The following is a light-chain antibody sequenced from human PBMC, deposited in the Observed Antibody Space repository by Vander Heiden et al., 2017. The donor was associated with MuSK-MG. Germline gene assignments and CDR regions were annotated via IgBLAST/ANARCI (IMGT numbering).Light chain of an antibody. Sequence: DIQMTQSPSSLSASVGDRVTITCRASQSISSYLNWYKQKPGNAPKLLIYAASSVHSGVPSRFSRSGYGTDFTLTISSRQPEDFATYYFQQTYSNPIYTFGPGTKMXIK. V-gene: IGKV1-39*01. CDR2: AAS. J-gene: IGKJ2*01. CDR1: QSISSY. CDR3: QQTYSNPIYT.